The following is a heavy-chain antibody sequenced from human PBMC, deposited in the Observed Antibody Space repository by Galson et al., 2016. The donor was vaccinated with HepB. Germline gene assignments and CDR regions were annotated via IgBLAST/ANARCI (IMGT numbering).Heavy chain of an antibody. J-gene: IGHJ6*02. CDR2: ISSSGTHI. CDR1: GFTFSTYT. D-gene: IGHD3-3*01. Sequence: SLRLSCAASGFTFSTYTMSWVRQAPGQGLEWVSSISSSGTHISYADSMKGRFTTSRDSAKNSLYLQMNSLRVEDTAVYYCARDGSHDFWSGYFPDKTKKNHPFDVWGQGTTVTVSS. V-gene: IGHV3-21*01. CDR3: ARDGSHDFWSGYFPDKTKKNHPFDV.